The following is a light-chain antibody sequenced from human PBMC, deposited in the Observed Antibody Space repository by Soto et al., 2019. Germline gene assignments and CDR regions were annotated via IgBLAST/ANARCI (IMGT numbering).Light chain of an antibody. CDR2: GAS. V-gene: IGKV3-20*01. J-gene: IGKJ1*01. CDR3: QQYGSSPLT. CDR1: QSVSNNY. Sequence: EIVLTQSPGTLSLSPGERATLSCRASQSVSNNYLAWYQQKPGQAPRLLIYGASNRATGIPDRFSDSGSGTDFTLTISRLEPEDFAVYYCQQYGSSPLTFGQGTKVDIK.